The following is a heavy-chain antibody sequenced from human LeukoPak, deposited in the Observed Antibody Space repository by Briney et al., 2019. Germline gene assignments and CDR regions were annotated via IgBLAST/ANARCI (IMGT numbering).Heavy chain of an antibody. V-gene: IGHV4-39*01. CDR2: LYYSGTT. Sequence: SDTLSLTCTVSGGFISSRSYYWGWIRQPPGKGLAWIGCLYYSGTTYYNPSLKSRVTISVDTSKNQFSLQLSSVTAADTAVYYCARPRYYYYMDVWGKGTTVTVSS. CDR3: ARPRYYYYMDV. CDR1: GGFISSRSYY. J-gene: IGHJ6*03.